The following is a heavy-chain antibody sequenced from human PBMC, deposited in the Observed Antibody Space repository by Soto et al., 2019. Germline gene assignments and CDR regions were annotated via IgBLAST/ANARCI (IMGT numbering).Heavy chain of an antibody. CDR2: ISSSSYI. Sequence: LRLSCAASGFTFSSYSMNWVRQAPGKGLEWVSSISSSSYIYYADSVKGRFTISRDNAKNSLYLQMNSLRAEDTAVYYCARGVTGTTEAFDIWGQGTMVTVSS. D-gene: IGHD1-1*01. CDR1: GFTFSSYS. CDR3: ARGVTGTTEAFDI. J-gene: IGHJ3*02. V-gene: IGHV3-21*01.